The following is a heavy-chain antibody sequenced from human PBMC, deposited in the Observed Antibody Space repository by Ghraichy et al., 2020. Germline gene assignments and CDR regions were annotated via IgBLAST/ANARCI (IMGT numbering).Heavy chain of an antibody. J-gene: IGHJ4*02. D-gene: IGHD1-1*01. CDR1: GFTFSSYG. CDR3: VLSVNKREFDY. CDR2: ISYDGSNK. Sequence: GGSLRLSCAASGFTFSSYGMHWVRQAPGKGLEWVAVISYDGSNKYYADSVKGRFTISRDNSKNTLYLQMNSLRAEDTAVYYCVLSVNKREFDYWGQGTLVTVSS. V-gene: IGHV3-30*03.